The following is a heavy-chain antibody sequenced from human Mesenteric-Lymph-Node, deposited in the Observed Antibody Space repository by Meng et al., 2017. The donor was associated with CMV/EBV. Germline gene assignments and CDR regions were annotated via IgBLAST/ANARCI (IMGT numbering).Heavy chain of an antibody. Sequence: GGSLRLSCAASGFTFSDHYMDWVRQAPGKGLEWVARIRNKANSYTTEYAASVKGRFTISRDDSKNSLYLQMNRLKTDDTAIYYCVRGYSTSSPSGDYWGQGTLVTVSS. J-gene: IGHJ4*02. CDR1: GFTFSDHY. D-gene: IGHD6-13*01. CDR2: IRNKANSYTT. V-gene: IGHV3-72*01. CDR3: VRGYSTSSPSGDY.